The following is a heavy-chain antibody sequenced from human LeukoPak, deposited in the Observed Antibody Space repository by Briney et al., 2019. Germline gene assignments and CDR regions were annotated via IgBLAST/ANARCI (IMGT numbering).Heavy chain of an antibody. V-gene: IGHV3-20*04. CDR3: VKDSNYDFWSGYYKGFDN. CDR1: GFTSGFTFADYG. Sequence: GGSLRLSCAPSGFTSGFTFADYGMNWVHQVPGKGLEWVTGISRDGARTGYADSVQGRFTISRDNSRNSLHLQMNSLRVEDTAFYYCVKDSNYDFWSGYYKGFDNWGQGTLVTVSS. J-gene: IGHJ4*02. D-gene: IGHD3-3*01. CDR2: ISRDGART.